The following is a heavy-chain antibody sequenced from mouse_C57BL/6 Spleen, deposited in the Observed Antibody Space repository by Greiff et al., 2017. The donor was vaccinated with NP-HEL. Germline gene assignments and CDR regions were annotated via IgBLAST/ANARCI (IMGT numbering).Heavy chain of an antibody. CDR1: GYSITSGYY. V-gene: IGHV3-6*01. CDR3: ARDRGLITTVVARAMDY. D-gene: IGHD1-1*01. Sequence: ESGPGLVKPSQSLSLTCSVTGYSITSGYYWNWIRQFPGNKLEWMGYISYDGSNNYNPSLKNRISITRDTSKNQFFLKLNSVTTEDTATYYCARDRGLITTVVARAMDYWGQGTSVTVSS. J-gene: IGHJ4*01. CDR2: ISYDGSN.